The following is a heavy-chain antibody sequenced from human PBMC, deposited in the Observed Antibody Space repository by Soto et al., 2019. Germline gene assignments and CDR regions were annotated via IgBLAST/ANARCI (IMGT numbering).Heavy chain of an antibody. V-gene: IGHV4-4*02. J-gene: IGHJ4*02. CDR3: ARKAWVRFDY. Sequence: SETLSLTCAVSGDSISRSVWWTWVRQPPGKGLEWIGEVFHNGDTNYNPSLKSRVTMSVDKSTNDFSLKVASVTAADTAIYYCARKAWVRFDYWGQGALVTVSS. D-gene: IGHD7-27*01. CDR1: GDSISRSVW. CDR2: VFHNGDT.